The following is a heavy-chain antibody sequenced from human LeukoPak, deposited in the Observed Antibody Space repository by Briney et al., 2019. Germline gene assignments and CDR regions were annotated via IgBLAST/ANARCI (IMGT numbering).Heavy chain of an antibody. J-gene: IGHJ6*03. CDR1: GGSISSYY. Sequence: SETLSLTCTVSGGSISSYYWSWIRQPAGKGLEWIGRIYTSGVTHYNPSLDSRVTMSVDTSKNQFSLKLRSVTAADTAMYYCAREWTGYCNGGSCPFHMDVWGKETTVTVSS. V-gene: IGHV4-4*07. CDR2: IYTSGVT. CDR3: AREWTGYCNGGSCPFHMDV. D-gene: IGHD2-15*01.